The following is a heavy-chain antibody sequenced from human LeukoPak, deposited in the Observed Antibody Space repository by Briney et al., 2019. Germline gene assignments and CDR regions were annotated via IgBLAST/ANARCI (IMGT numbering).Heavy chain of an antibody. Sequence: GGSLRLSCAASGFTFSTYSMNWVRQAPGKGLEWISYISSTSSTTYYADSVKGRFTISRDNAKNSLYLQMNSLRDEDTAVYYCARTGDYTVTPDYYYYGMDVWGQGTTVTVSS. D-gene: IGHD4-17*01. CDR1: GFTFSTYS. V-gene: IGHV3-48*02. J-gene: IGHJ6*02. CDR2: ISSTSSTT. CDR3: ARTGDYTVTPDYYYYGMDV.